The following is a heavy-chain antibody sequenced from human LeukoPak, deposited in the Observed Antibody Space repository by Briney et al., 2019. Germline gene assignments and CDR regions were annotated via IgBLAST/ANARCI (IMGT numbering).Heavy chain of an antibody. Sequence: SETLSLTCDVSGSSVSSTDYYWGWIRQPPGKGLEWIGTLSYNGRAYYNPSLKSRVVISAETSKNQFSVKLGSVTAADTAVYYCARDPDGSQGYFDLWGRGTLVTVSS. D-gene: IGHD5-24*01. CDR1: GSSVSSTDYY. J-gene: IGHJ2*01. CDR2: LSYNGRA. V-gene: IGHV4-39*02. CDR3: ARDPDGSQGYFDL.